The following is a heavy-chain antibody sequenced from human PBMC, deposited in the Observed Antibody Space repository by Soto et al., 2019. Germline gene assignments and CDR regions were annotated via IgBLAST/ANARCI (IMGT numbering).Heavy chain of an antibody. Sequence: EVQMLQSGGGMVQPGGSLRLSCVGSGLTLGHYWMSWVRQAPGKGLEWVANIKIDGSEKHYVDSVKGRFAISRDNAKNSVFLQLNSLRTEDTAVYYCARELELVDGFDHWGQGSLVIVSP. CDR2: IKIDGSEK. CDR1: GLTLGHYW. J-gene: IGHJ4*02. CDR3: ARELELVDGFDH. V-gene: IGHV3-7*03. D-gene: IGHD2-8*02.